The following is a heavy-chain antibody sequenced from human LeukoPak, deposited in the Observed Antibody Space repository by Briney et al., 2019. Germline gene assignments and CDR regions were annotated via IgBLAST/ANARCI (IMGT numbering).Heavy chain of an antibody. J-gene: IGHJ3*02. CDR3: ARSDGYGLVGI. Sequence: SETLSLTCSVSGVSISSGSNYWGWLRQPPGTTLEWIGSIYSSGSTYYTPSLKRRVIILFDTAKNHFSLNLSSVTAADTAVYYCARSDGYGLVGIWGQGTMVTVSS. V-gene: IGHV4-39*07. CDR1: GVSISSGSNY. D-gene: IGHD3-10*01. CDR2: IYSSGST.